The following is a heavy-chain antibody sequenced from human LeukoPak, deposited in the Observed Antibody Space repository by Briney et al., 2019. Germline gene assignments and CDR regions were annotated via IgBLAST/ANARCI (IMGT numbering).Heavy chain of an antibody. D-gene: IGHD3-10*01. V-gene: IGHV3-11*01. J-gene: IGHJ4*02. Sequence: GGSLRLSCAASGFTFSDYYMSWIRQAPGKGLEWVSYISSSGSTIYYADSVKGRFTISRDNAKNSLYLQMNSLRAEDTAVYYCARDLLLWFGEAGPFDYWGQGTLVTVSS. CDR2: ISSSGSTI. CDR1: GFTFSDYY. CDR3: ARDLLLWFGEAGPFDY.